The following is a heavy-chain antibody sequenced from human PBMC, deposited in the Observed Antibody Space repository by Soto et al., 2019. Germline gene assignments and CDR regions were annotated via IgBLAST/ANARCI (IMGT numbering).Heavy chain of an antibody. V-gene: IGHV3-23*01. CDR1: GFTFSSYA. CDR3: AREGVPLATLPDNCFDS. Sequence: PGGSLRLSCAASGFTFSSYAMSWVRQAPGKGLEWVSGLSGSGGGTYADSVKGRFIISRDNSKKTLYLQMTSLRSDDTAVYFCAREGVPLATLPDNCFDSWGQGTLVTVSS. D-gene: IGHD2-15*01. CDR2: LSGSGGGT. J-gene: IGHJ5*01.